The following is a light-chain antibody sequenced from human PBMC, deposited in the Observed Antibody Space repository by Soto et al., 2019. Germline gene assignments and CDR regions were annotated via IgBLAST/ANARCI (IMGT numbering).Light chain of an antibody. CDR2: AAS. Sequence: IKLTQSPSSLSASVGDRVTITCRASQGISSYLAWYQQKPGKAPKLLIYAASTLQSGVPSRSSGSGSGTDFTLTISSLQPEDFATYYCQQLNSYPITFGPGTKVDIK. CDR3: QQLNSYPIT. V-gene: IGKV1-9*01. J-gene: IGKJ3*01. CDR1: QGISSY.